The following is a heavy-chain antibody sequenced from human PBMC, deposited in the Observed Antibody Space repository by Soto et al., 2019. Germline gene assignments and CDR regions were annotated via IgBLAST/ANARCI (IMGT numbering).Heavy chain of an antibody. Sequence: SEPLSLTCTVSGGSINTFYWSWVRQPAWKGLEWIGRIFSSGSTSFNPSLESRVAMSVDTSKNHFSLNLSSVTAADMAVYYCAREGSYSAYNFAHGIQLWSFDFWGQGALVTVSS. V-gene: IGHV4-4*07. D-gene: IGHD5-12*01. CDR2: IFSSGST. CDR1: GGSINTFY. CDR3: AREGSYSAYNFAHGIQLWSFDF. J-gene: IGHJ4*02.